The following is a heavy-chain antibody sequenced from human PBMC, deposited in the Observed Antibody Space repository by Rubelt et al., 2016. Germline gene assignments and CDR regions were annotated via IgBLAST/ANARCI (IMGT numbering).Heavy chain of an antibody. J-gene: IGHJ4*02. CDR1: GFTFTSHC. CDR3: ARHPTK. CDR2: IDHDASYT. V-gene: IGHV5-10-1*01. Sequence: EVQLVQSGAEVKMPGESLRISCTGSGFTFTSHCIYWVRQMPGKGLGWMGRIDHDASYTAYNPSFQGHVTISVDKSINTAYLQWTSLKASDTAMYYCARHPTKWGQGTQVTVS.